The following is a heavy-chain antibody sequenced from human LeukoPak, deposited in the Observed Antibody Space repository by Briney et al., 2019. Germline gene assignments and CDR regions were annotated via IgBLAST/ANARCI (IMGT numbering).Heavy chain of an antibody. CDR2: IQYDGTSK. CDR3: AKDRGGITWLFDY. V-gene: IGHV3-30*02. J-gene: IGHJ4*02. CDR1: GFTFSTYG. D-gene: IGHD1-20*01. Sequence: GGSLRLSCAASGFTFSTYGMHWVRQAPGKGLGWVAFIQYDGTSKYYADSVKGRFTISRDNSKNTLYLQMNSLRPEDTAVYYCAKDRGGITWLFDYWGQGTLVTVSS.